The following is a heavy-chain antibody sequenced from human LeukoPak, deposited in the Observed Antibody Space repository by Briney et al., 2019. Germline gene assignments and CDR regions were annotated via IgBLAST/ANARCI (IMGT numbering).Heavy chain of an antibody. D-gene: IGHD3-10*01. J-gene: IGHJ4*02. CDR1: GGSFTTYY. CDR2: IYTSGTT. CDR3: ARGLWFGDENPPYFDY. V-gene: IGHV4-4*07. Sequence: SETLSLTCTVSGGSFTTYYWSWIRQPAGKGLEWIGRIYTSGTTNYNPSLKSRVTISIDTSKNQFSLKLSSVTAADTAVYYCARGLWFGDENPPYFDYWGQGTLVTVSS.